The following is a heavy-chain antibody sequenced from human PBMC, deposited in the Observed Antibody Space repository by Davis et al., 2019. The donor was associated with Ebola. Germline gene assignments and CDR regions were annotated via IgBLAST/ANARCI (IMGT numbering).Heavy chain of an antibody. CDR1: GFSFRNYG. CDR3: ARDLLTWFGEVGFDP. CDR2: IKQDGSEK. Sequence: GESLKISCAASGFSFRNYGMHWVRQASGKGLEWVANIKQDGSEKYYVDSVKGRFTISRDNAKNSLYLQMNSLRAEDTAVYYCARDLLTWFGEVGFDPWGQGNLVTVSS. J-gene: IGHJ5*02. D-gene: IGHD3-10*01. V-gene: IGHV3-7*01.